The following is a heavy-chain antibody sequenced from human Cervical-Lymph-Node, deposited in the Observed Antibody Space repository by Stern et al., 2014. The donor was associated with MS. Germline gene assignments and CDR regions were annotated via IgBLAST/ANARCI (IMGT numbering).Heavy chain of an antibody. CDR3: ARDLRSDYSSSGFDY. J-gene: IGHJ4*02. Sequence: QVQLQESGPGLVKPSETLSLACTVSGGSISGFYWSWIRQPAGKGLEWIGRIYASGSTDQNPSLKSRVTMSVDTSRNQFSLKLRSVTAADTAVYYCARDLRSDYSSSGFDYWGQGTLVTVSS. V-gene: IGHV4-4*07. CDR2: IYASGST. CDR1: GGSISGFY. D-gene: IGHD6-6*01.